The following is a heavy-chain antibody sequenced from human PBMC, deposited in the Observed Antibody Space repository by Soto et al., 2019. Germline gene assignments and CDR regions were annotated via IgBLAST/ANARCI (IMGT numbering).Heavy chain of an antibody. Sequence: PGGSLRLSCAASGFTFSSYGMHWVRQAPGKGLEWVAVISYDGSNKYYADSVKGRFTISRDNSKNTLYLQMNSLRAEDTAVYYCAKPLGPPHGPGSIDYWGQGTLVTVSS. J-gene: IGHJ4*02. D-gene: IGHD3-10*01. CDR1: GFTFSSYG. CDR3: AKPLGPPHGPGSIDY. CDR2: ISYDGSNK. V-gene: IGHV3-30*18.